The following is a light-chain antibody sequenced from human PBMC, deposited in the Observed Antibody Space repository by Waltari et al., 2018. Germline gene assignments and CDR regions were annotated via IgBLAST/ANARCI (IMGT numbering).Light chain of an antibody. V-gene: IGLV2-14*01. CDR1: SSHIGGYTY. CDR3: SSYTTSITWV. J-gene: IGLJ3*02. Sequence: QSALTQPASVSGSPGQSITISCTGTSSHIGGYTYVSWYQQHPGKAPKLMIFEVTNRPSGVSNRFSGSKSGNTASLTISGLQAEDEADYYCSSYTTSITWVFGGGTRLTVL. CDR2: EVT.